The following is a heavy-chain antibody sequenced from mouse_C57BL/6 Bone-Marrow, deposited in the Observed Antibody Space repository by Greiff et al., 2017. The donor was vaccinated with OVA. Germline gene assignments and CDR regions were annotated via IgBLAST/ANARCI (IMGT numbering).Heavy chain of an antibody. CDR3: ARGNVVPGMDY. J-gene: IGHJ4*01. Sequence: QVQLQQSGAELVKPGASVTLSCKASGYAFTSYWMQWVKQRPGQGLEWIGEIDHSDSDNNYNQKFKVKVTLTVDTSSIKAYMQFISLTSEDAAVYYFARGNVVPGMDYGGQGTAVTVSS. D-gene: IGHD1-1*01. V-gene: IGHV1-50*01. CDR1: GYAFTSYW. CDR2: IDHSDSDN.